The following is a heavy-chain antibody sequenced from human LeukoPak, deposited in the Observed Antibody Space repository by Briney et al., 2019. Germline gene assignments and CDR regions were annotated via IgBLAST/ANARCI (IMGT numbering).Heavy chain of an antibody. D-gene: IGHD5-18*01. CDR3: AARWIQLYYFDY. Sequence: GASVKVSCKASGGTFSSYAISWVRQAPGQGLEWMGGIIPIFGTANYAQKFQGRVTITTDESTSTAYMELSSLRSEDTAVYYCAARWIQLYYFDYWGQGTLVSVSS. CDR2: IIPIFGTA. CDR1: GGTFSSYA. V-gene: IGHV1-69*05. J-gene: IGHJ4*02.